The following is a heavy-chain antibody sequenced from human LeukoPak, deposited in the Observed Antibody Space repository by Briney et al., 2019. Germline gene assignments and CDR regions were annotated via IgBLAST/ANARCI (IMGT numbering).Heavy chain of an antibody. CDR1: GFTFSSYA. CDR2: ISYDGSNK. J-gene: IGHJ4*02. Sequence: PGGSLRLSCAASGFTFSSYAMHWVRQAPGKGLEWVAVISYDGSNKYYADSVKGRFTISRDNSKNTLYLQMNSLRAEDTAVYYCARDSFGDSSGYYYPNFDYWGQGTLVTVSS. CDR3: ARDSFGDSSGYYYPNFDY. D-gene: IGHD3-22*01. V-gene: IGHV3-30-3*01.